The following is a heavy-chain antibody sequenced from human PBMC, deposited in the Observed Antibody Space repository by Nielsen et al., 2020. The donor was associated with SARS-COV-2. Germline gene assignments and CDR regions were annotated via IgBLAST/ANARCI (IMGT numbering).Heavy chain of an antibody. D-gene: IGHD6-19*01. CDR3: ATLGGIAVADYYYGMDV. J-gene: IGHJ6*02. CDR1: GFTFSDYW. CDR2: IKQDGSVK. V-gene: IGHV3-7*03. Sequence: GESLKISCAASGFTFSDYWMTWVRQAPGKGLEWVANIKQDGSVKYYVDSVKGRFTISRDNAKNSLYLQMNSLRAEDTALYYCATLGGIAVADYYYGMDVWGQGTTVTVSS.